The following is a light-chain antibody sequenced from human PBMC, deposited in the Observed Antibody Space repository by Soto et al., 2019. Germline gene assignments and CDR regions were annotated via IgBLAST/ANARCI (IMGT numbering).Light chain of an antibody. CDR2: NAS. CDR1: QPISRW. J-gene: IGKJ2*01. Sequence: DIQLTQSPATLNASVGDRVTITCRASQPISRWWAWYQRKTGKAPKLLIYNASTLESVVPFRFSGSGYGTEFSLTISGLQSDDFVIYYCQQYNSYLYTFGQGTKVDIK. CDR3: QQYNSYLYT. V-gene: IGKV1-5*01.